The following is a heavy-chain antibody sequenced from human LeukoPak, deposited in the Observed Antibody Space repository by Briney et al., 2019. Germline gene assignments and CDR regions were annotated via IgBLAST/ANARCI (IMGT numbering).Heavy chain of an antibody. CDR2: IIPIFGTA. D-gene: IGHD3-3*01. J-gene: IGHJ5*02. Sequence: SVKVSCKASGGTFSSYAISWVRQAPGQGLEWMGGIIPIFGTANYAQKFQGRVTITADESTSTAYMELSSLRSEDTAVYYCAPYYDFWSGYYEREVWFDPWGRGTLVTVSS. CDR1: GGTFSSYA. CDR3: APYYDFWSGYYEREVWFDP. V-gene: IGHV1-69*13.